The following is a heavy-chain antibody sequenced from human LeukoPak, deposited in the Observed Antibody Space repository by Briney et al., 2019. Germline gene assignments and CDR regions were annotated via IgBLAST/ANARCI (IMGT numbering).Heavy chain of an antibody. V-gene: IGHV1-69*04. D-gene: IGHD6-19*01. Sequence: ASVKVSFKASGGTFSSYTISWVRQAPGQGLEWMGRIIPILGIANYAQKFQGRVTITADKSTSTAYMELSSLRSEDTAVYYCARDLGGSYSSGWYGVDYWGQGTLVTVSS. CDR1: GGTFSSYT. CDR2: IIPILGIA. CDR3: ARDLGGSYSSGWYGVDY. J-gene: IGHJ4*02.